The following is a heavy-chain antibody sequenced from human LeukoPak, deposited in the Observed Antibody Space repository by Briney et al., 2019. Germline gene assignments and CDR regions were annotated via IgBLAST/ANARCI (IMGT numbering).Heavy chain of an antibody. Sequence: ASVKVSCKASGYTFTSYYMHWVRQAPGQGLEWMGIINPSGGSTSYAQKFQGRVTMTRDTSTSTVYMELSSLISEDTAVYYCARVAYSGSYHDAFDIWGQGTMVTVSS. CDR1: GYTFTSYY. J-gene: IGHJ3*02. CDR3: ARVAYSGSYHDAFDI. CDR2: INPSGGST. D-gene: IGHD1-26*01. V-gene: IGHV1-46*01.